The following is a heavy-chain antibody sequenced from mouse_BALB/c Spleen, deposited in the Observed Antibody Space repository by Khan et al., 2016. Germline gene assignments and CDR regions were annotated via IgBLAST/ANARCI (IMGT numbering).Heavy chain of an antibody. D-gene: IGHD1-1*01. J-gene: IGHJ2*01. CDR3: ARSVPYYFGFDY. CDR2: IFPGEGST. Sequence: QVQLQQSGAELVKPGASVKLSCKASGYTFTSYDINWVRQRPEQGLEWIGWIFPGEGSTKYNEKFKGKATLTTDKSSSTAYMQLSRLTSEDSAVNYCARSVPYYFGFDYWGQGTTLTVSS. V-gene: IGHV1-85*01. CDR1: GYTFTSYD.